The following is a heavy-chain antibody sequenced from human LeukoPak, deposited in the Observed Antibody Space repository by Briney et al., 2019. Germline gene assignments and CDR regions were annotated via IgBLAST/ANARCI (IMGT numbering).Heavy chain of an antibody. V-gene: IGHV3-74*01. J-gene: IGHJ2*01. Sequence: QPGGSLRLSCAASEFTFSTYWMHWVRQAPGKGLVWVSRINSDGSSTNYVDSVKGRFTISRDNPKNTLYLQMNSLRAEDTAVYYCARGGPTPNSRYFDLWGRGTLVTVSS. CDR3: ARGGPTPNSRYFDL. D-gene: IGHD4-11*01. CDR2: INSDGSST. CDR1: EFTFSTYW.